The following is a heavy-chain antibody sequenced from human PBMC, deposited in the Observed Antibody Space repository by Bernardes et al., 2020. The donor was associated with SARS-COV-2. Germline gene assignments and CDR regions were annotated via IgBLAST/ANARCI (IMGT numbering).Heavy chain of an antibody. Sequence: DTLSLTCTVSGDTINDFYWSWIRQPPGKGLEWIGYIFSSGSTTYNPSLKSRLTMSVDTSNNQFSLTLTSVTAADTALYYCARGGWSLDVWGQGALVVVSS. J-gene: IGHJ4*02. CDR2: IFSSGST. CDR1: GDTINDFY. V-gene: IGHV4-59*01. D-gene: IGHD2-15*01. CDR3: ARGGWSLDV.